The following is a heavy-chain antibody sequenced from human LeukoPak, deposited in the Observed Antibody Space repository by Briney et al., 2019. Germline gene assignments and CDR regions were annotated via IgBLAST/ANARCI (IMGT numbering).Heavy chain of an antibody. CDR1: GFTFSSYA. D-gene: IGHD3-22*01. J-gene: IGHJ4*02. CDR3: ARSTYYYDSSGYLGMGLFDY. CDR2: ISGSGGST. Sequence: PGGSLRLSCAASGFTFSSYAMSWVRRAPGKGLEWVSAISGSGGSTYYADSVKGRFTISRDNAKNSLYLQMNSLRDEDTAVYYCARSTYYYDSSGYLGMGLFDYWGQGTLVTVSS. V-gene: IGHV3-23*01.